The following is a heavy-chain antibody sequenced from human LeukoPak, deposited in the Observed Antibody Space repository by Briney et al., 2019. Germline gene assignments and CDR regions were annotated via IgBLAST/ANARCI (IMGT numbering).Heavy chain of an antibody. J-gene: IGHJ3*02. V-gene: IGHV4-4*07. CDR1: GGSFSGYY. CDR3: ARDLWRSSSWSTSDAFDI. D-gene: IGHD6-13*01. CDR2: IYTSGST. Sequence: PSETLSLTCAVYGGSFSGYYWSWIRQPAGKGLEWIGRIYTSGSTNYNPSLKSRVTMSVDTSKNQFSLKLSSVTAADTAVYYCARDLWRSSSWSTSDAFDIWGQGTMVTVSS.